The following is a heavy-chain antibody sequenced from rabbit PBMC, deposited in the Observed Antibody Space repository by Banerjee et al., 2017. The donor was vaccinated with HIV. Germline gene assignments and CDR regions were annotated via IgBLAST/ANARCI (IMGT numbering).Heavy chain of an antibody. CDR2: IAVGSGST. CDR1: GFSFSSGYY. J-gene: IGHJ4*01. CDR3: ARAAYAGYGYAWGYFNL. Sequence: QEQLVESGGGLVQPEGSLTLTCTASGFSFSSGYYMCWVRQAPGKGLEWIACIAVGSGSTYYANWAKGRFTISKTSSTTVTLQMTSLTAADTATYFCARAAYAGYGYAWGYFNLWGPGTLVTVS. D-gene: IGHD6-1*01. V-gene: IGHV1S45*01.